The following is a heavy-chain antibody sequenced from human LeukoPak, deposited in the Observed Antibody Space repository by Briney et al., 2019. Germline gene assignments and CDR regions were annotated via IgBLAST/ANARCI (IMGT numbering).Heavy chain of an antibody. Sequence: SETLSLTCAVSGGSISSGGYSCSWIRQPPRKGLEWIGEIDHSGSTNYNPSLQSRVTISVDTSKNQFSLKVSSVSAADTAVYYCARGDRPYGEHEAFDIWGHGTTVTVSP. CDR3: ARGDRPYGEHEAFDI. V-gene: IGHV4-30-2*01. CDR1: GGSISSGGYS. CDR2: IDHSGST. J-gene: IGHJ3*02. D-gene: IGHD3-10*01.